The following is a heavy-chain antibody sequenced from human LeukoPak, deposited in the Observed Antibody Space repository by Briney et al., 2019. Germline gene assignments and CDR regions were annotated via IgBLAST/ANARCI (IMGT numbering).Heavy chain of an antibody. CDR3: ARDHNWAFDY. V-gene: IGHV3-48*02. CDR1: GSTFSSYS. D-gene: IGHD1-20*01. Sequence: GGSLRLSCAASGSTFSSYSMNWVRQAPGKGLEWLSYFSSTTGAIYYADSVKGRFTISRDNAKNSLYLQMNSLRDEDTAVYYCARDHNWAFDYWGQGTLVTVSS. J-gene: IGHJ4*02. CDR2: FSSTTGAI.